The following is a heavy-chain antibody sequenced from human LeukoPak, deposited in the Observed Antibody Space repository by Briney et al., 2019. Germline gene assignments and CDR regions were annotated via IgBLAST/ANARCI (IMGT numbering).Heavy chain of an antibody. V-gene: IGHV3-30-3*01. CDR3: ASFPWDLRPT. CDR2: ISYDGSNK. D-gene: IGHD1-26*01. CDR1: GFTFSSYA. Sequence: GGSLRLSCAASGFTFSSYAMSWVRQAPGKGLEWVAVISYDGSNKYYADSVKGRFTISRDNSKNTLYLQMNSLRAEDTAVYYCASFPWDLRPTWGQGTLVSVAS. J-gene: IGHJ4*02.